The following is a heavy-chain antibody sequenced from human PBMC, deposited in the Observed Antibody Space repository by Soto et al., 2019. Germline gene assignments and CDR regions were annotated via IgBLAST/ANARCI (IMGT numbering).Heavy chain of an antibody. D-gene: IGHD6-19*01. CDR3: ARGGAVAHWFDP. V-gene: IGHV4-4*02. CDR2: IYHSGST. Sequence: QVQLQESGPGLVKPSGTLSLTCAVSGGSISSSNWWSWVRQPPGKGLEWIGEIYHSGSTNYNPSLKIRVTLSVHKSKHQFSLKLSSVTAADTAVYYCARGGAVAHWFDPWGQGTLVTVSS. CDR1: GGSISSSNW. J-gene: IGHJ5*02.